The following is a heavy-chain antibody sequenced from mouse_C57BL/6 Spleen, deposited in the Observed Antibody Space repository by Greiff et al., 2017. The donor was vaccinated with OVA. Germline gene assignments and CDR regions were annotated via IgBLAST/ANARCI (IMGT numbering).Heavy chain of an antibody. J-gene: IGHJ2*01. V-gene: IGHV2-2*01. CDR1: GFSLTSYG. Sequence: QVQLQQSGPGLVQPSQSLSITCTVSGFSLTSYGVHWVRQSPGKGLEWLGVIWSGGSTDYNAAFISRLIISKDNSKSQVFFKMNSLQADDTAIYYCTRGRSNSYYFDYWGQGTTLTVSS. D-gene: IGHD2-5*01. CDR2: IWSGGST. CDR3: TRGRSNSYYFDY.